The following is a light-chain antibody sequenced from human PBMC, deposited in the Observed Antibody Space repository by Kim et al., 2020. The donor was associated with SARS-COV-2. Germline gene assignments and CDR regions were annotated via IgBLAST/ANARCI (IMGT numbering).Light chain of an antibody. CDR1: SDYSRYI. CDR3: GADHGRGSIYV. CDR2: VGTSGIEG. Sequence: LTCTLSSDYSRYIVDWYQQRPGKGPRFVMRVGTSGIEGSKGDGIPDRFSVLGSGQNRYLTITNLQEEDESDFYCGADHGRGSIYVFGGGTQLTVL. V-gene: IGLV9-49*02. J-gene: IGLJ2*01.